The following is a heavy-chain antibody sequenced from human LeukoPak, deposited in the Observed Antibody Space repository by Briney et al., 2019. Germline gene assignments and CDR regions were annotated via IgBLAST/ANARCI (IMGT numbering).Heavy chain of an antibody. J-gene: IGHJ4*02. D-gene: IGHD3-3*01. CDR2: ISGSGGST. Sequence: GGSLRLSCAASGFTFSSYAMSWARRAPGKGLEWVSAISGSGGSTYYADSVKGRFTISRDNSKNTLYLQMNSLRAEDTAVYYCAKAEYDFWSGPDYWGQGTLVTVSS. CDR3: AKAEYDFWSGPDY. V-gene: IGHV3-23*01. CDR1: GFTFSSYA.